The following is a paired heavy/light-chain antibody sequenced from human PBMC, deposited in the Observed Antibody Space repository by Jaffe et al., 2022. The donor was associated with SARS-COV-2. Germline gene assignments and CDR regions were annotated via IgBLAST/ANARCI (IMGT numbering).Light chain of an antibody. V-gene: IGLV2-23*03. CDR1: SSDVGSYNL. J-gene: IGLJ1*01. CDR3: CSYAGSSTFGV. CDR2: EGS. Sequence: QSALTQPASVSGSPGQSITISCTGTSSDVGSYNLVSWYQQHPGKAPKLMIYEGSKRPSGVSNRFSGSKSGNTASLTISGLQAEDEADYYCCSYAGSSTFGVFGTGTKVTVL.
Heavy chain of an antibody. Sequence: QVTLKESGPVLVKPTETLTLTCTVSGFSLSNARMGVSWIRQPPGKALEWLAHIFSNDEKSYSTSLKSRLTISKDTSKSQVVLTMTNMDPVDTATYYCARIIYDYVWGSYRYLYYFDYWGQGTLVTVSS. CDR3: ARIIYDYVWGSYRYLYYFDY. D-gene: IGHD3-16*02. J-gene: IGHJ4*02. CDR1: GFSLSNARMG. CDR2: IFSNDEK. V-gene: IGHV2-26*01.